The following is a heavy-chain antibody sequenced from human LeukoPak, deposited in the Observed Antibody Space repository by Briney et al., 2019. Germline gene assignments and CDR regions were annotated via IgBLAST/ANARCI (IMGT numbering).Heavy chain of an antibody. CDR3: ARAKPKNMVRGLIMRRESRYYFDY. D-gene: IGHD3-10*01. J-gene: IGHJ4*02. CDR1: GYTFTSYA. V-gene: IGHV1-3*03. Sequence: GASVKVSCKASGYTFTSYAMHWVRQAPGQRLEWMGWINAGNGNTKYSQEFQGRVTITRDTSASTAYMELNSLRAEDTAVYYCARAKPKNMVRGLIMRRESRYYFDYWGQGTLVTVSS. CDR2: INAGNGNT.